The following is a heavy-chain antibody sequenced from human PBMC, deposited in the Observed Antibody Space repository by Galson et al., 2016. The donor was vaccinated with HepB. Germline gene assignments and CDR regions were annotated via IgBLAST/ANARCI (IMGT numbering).Heavy chain of an antibody. CDR1: GGSFSGYY. CDR2: INHSGST. CDR3: ARLILLETTFYYFYYYMDV. D-gene: IGHD1-14*01. J-gene: IGHJ6*03. V-gene: IGHV4-34*01. Sequence: SETLSLTCAVYGGSFSGYYWSLIRQPPGKGLEWIGEINHSGSTNYNPSLKSRVTISVDTSKNQFSLKLSSVTAADTAVYYCARLILLETTFYYFYYYMDVWGTGTTVTVSS.